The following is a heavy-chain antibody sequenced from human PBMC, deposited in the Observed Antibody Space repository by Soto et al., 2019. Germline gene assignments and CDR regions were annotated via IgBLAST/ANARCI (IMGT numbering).Heavy chain of an antibody. D-gene: IGHD4-17*01. J-gene: IGHJ4*02. CDR3: VRVGGYYADYPNFDY. V-gene: IGHV4-59*01. CDR2: IYYTGST. CDR1: GGSISPYY. Sequence: AETLSLTCTVSGGSISPYYWSWIRQPPGKGLEWSGYIYYTGSTKYNPSLKSRVTISVGTSNYQFFLRLTSVTAADTTVYYCVRVGGYYADYPNFDYWGQGTRVSLSS.